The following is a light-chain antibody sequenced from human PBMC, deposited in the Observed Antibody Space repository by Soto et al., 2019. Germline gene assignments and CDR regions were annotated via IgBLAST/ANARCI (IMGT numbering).Light chain of an antibody. CDR2: DVS. V-gene: IGLV2-14*01. J-gene: IGLJ1*01. CDR1: SSDVGGYNY. Sequence: QCALTQAASGSGAAGRARSISCTGTSSDVGGYNYVSWYQQHPGKAPKLMIYDVSNRPSGVSNRFSGSKSGNTASLTISGLQAEDEADYYCSSYTSSSTYVFGTGTKVTVL. CDR3: SSYTSSSTYV.